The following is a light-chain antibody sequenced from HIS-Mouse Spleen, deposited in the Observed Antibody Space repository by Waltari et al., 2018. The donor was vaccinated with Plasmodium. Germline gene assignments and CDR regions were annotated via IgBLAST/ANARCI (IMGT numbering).Light chain of an antibody. CDR2: DAS. Sequence: EIVWTQSPATLSLSPGERANLPCRASQSVSSHLAWYQQKPGQAPSLRISDASNRATGIPARFSGSGSGTDFTLTISSLEPEDLAVYYCQQRSNWPRVLTFGGGTKVEIK. CDR3: QQRSNWPRVLT. V-gene: IGKV3-11*01. J-gene: IGKJ4*01. CDR1: QSVSSH.